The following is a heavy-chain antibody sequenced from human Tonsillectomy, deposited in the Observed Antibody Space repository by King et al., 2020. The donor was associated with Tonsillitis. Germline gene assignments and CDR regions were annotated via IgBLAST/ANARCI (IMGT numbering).Heavy chain of an antibody. V-gene: IGHV1-69*14. CDR1: GGPFINYA. CDR3: ARGTSPRGAFDS. D-gene: IGHD3-10*01. Sequence: QLVQSGAEVKKPESSVKVSCKTSGGPFINYAISWVRQAPGQGLEWMGGVTPNLRTANYAQRFQDRVTIYADKSTTTTYMERKNLRSEDTAIYYCARGTSPRGAFDSWGQGTLVTVSS. CDR2: VTPNLRTA. J-gene: IGHJ4*02.